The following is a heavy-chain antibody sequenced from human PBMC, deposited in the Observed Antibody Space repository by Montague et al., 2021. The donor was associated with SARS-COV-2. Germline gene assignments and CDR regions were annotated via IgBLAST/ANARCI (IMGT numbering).Heavy chain of an antibody. CDR2: IYYSGST. D-gene: IGHD6-6*01. CDR3: ARGRECSSSAGFDY. V-gene: IGHV4-59*01. CDR1: GGSISSYY. J-gene: IGHJ4*02. Sequence: SETLSLTCTVSGGSISSYYWSWIRQPPGKGLEWIGYIYYSGSTNYNPSLKSRVTISVDTSKNQFSLKLSSVTAADTAVYYCARGRECSSSAGFDYWGQGTLVTVSS.